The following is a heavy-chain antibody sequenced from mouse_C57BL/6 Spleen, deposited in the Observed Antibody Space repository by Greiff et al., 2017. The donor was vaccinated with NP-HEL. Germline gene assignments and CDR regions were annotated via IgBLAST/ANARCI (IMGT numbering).Heavy chain of an antibody. D-gene: IGHD1-1*01. CDR3: TRRTPIYYYGSSYGMDY. CDR2: IYPRDGST. CDR1: GYTFTSYD. V-gene: IGHV1-85*01. J-gene: IGHJ4*01. Sequence: VQLQQPGAELVKPGASVKLSCKASGYTFTSYDINWVKQRPGQGLEWIGWIYPRDGSTKYNEKFKGKATLTVDTSSSTVYMELHSLTSEDSAVYFCTRRTPIYYYGSSYGMDYWGQGTSVTVSS.